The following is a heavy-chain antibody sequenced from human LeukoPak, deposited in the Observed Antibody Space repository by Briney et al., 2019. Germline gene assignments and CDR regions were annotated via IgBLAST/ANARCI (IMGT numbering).Heavy chain of an antibody. J-gene: IGHJ5*02. V-gene: IGHV1-18*01. CDR2: ISAYNGNT. CDR3: ARDWSGGYCSSTSCRDWFDP. Sequence: ASVKVSCQASGYTFTSYGISWVRQAPGQGLEWMGWISAYNGNTNYAQKLQGRVTMTTDTSTSTAYMELRSLRSDDTAVYYCARDWSGGYCSSTSCRDWFDPWGQGTLVTVSS. D-gene: IGHD2-2*01. CDR1: GYTFTSYG.